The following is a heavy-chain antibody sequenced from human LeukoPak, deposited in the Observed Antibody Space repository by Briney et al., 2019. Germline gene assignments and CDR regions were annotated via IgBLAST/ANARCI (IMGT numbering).Heavy chain of an antibody. CDR2: IIATGASP. CDR3: ARRGAGSGGLDY. CDR1: GFSFSLYA. V-gene: IGHV3-23*01. J-gene: IGHJ4*02. D-gene: IGHD6-19*01. Sequence: GGSLRLSCAASGFSFSLYAMNWVRQALGKGLEWDSTIIATGASPYYADSVRGRFTVSRDSSKNMFYLQMNSLRAEDTAIYYCARRGAGSGGLDYWGQGTLVTVSS.